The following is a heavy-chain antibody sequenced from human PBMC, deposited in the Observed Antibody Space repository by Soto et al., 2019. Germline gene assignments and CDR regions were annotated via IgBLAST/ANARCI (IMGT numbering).Heavy chain of an antibody. CDR2: IGGSGRNT. V-gene: IGHV3-23*01. Sequence: HPGGSLRLSCAASGFTFSTYAMNWVRQAPGKGLEWVSNIGGSGRNTYYAESVKGRFTISRDNLKSTVHLQMNSLRAEDTAVYYCVEDVGYSGTYWGQGTLVTVSS. CDR3: VEDVGYSGTY. D-gene: IGHD1-26*01. J-gene: IGHJ4*01. CDR1: GFTFSTYA.